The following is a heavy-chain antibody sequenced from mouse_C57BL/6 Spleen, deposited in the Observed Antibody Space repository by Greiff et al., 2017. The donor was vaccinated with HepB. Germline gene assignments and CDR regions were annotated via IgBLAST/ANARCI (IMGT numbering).Heavy chain of an antibody. CDR2: IYPGDGDT. Sequence: VQLQESGPELVKPGASVKISCKASGYAFSSSWMNWVKQRPGKGLEWIGRIYPGDGDTNYNGKFKGKATLTADKSSSTAYMQISSLTSEDSAVYFCAEGNLSFDYWGQGTTLTVSS. D-gene: IGHD2-1*01. CDR1: GYAFSSSW. J-gene: IGHJ2*01. CDR3: AEGNLSFDY. V-gene: IGHV1-82*01.